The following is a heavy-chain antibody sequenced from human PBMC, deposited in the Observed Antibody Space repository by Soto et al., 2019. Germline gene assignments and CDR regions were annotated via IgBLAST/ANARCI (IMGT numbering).Heavy chain of an antibody. CDR1: GGSISSSSYY. V-gene: IGHV4-39*01. CDR2: IYYSGST. Sequence: PSETLSLTCTVSGGSISSSSYYWGWIRQPPGKGLEWIGSIYYSGSTYYNPSLKSRVTISVDTSKNQFSLKLSSVTAADTAVYYCARSDIVVVPAAAIGGWFDPWGQGTLVTVSS. J-gene: IGHJ5*02. CDR3: ARSDIVVVPAAAIGGWFDP. D-gene: IGHD2-2*01.